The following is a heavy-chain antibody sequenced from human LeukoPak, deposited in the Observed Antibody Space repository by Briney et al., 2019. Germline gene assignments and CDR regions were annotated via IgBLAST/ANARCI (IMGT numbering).Heavy chain of an antibody. Sequence: GGSLRLSCAASGFTFSSYSMNWVRQAPGKGLEWASSISSSSSYIYYADSVKGRFTISRDNAKNSLYLQMNSLRAEDTAVYYCARGGRDYYDSRFDPWGQGTLVTVSS. CDR1: GFTFSSYS. V-gene: IGHV3-21*01. CDR3: ARGGRDYYDSRFDP. CDR2: ISSSSSYI. J-gene: IGHJ5*02. D-gene: IGHD3-22*01.